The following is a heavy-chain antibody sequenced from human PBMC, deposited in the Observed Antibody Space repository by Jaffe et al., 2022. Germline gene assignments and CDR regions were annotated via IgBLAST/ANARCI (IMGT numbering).Heavy chain of an antibody. D-gene: IGHD2-21*01. CDR2: IIPIFGTA. V-gene: IGHV1-69*05. CDR3: ARGGHIVTEGDYYYYMDV. J-gene: IGHJ6*03. Sequence: QVQLVQSGAEVKKPGSSVKVSCKASGGTFSSYAISWVRQAPGQGLEWMGGIIPIFGTANYAQKFQGRVTITTDESTSTAYMELSSLRSEDTAVYYCARGGHIVTEGDYYYYMDVWGKGTTVTVSS. CDR1: GGTFSSYA.